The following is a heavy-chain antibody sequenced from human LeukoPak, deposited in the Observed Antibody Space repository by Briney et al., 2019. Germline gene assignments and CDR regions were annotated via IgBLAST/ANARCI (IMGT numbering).Heavy chain of an antibody. D-gene: IGHD5-18*01. Sequence: GGSLRLSCAASGFTFNTYTMNWVRQAPGKGLEWVSYISGSSGIIDYADSVRGRFTISRDNAKNSLYLQMNSLRAEDTAVYYCARDSLSYGFGTYDSWGQGTLVTVSS. CDR2: ISGSSGII. V-gene: IGHV3-48*01. CDR1: GFTFNTYT. J-gene: IGHJ4*02. CDR3: ARDSLSYGFGTYDS.